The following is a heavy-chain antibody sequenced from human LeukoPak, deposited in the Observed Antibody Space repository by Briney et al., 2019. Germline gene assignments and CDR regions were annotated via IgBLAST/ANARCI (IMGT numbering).Heavy chain of an antibody. D-gene: IGHD3-22*01. V-gene: IGHV4-31*01. J-gene: IGHJ3*02. CDR2: XXXXGSX. CDR1: GGSISXXGYY. Sequence: SETLSLTCTVSGGSISXXGYYWSWIRQHPGKXXXXXXXXXXXGSXXYXXXXXXXXTXXXDTSKNQFXLKLSSVTAADTAVYYCARXPSHYYDSSGYYGVAFDIWGQGTMVTVSS. CDR3: ARXPSHYYDSSGYYGVAFDI.